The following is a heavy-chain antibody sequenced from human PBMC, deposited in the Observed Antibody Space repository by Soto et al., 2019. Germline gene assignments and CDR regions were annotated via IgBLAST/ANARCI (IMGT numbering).Heavy chain of an antibody. V-gene: IGHV3-74*03. CDR3: ARVAVYCSRTSCYRCAFDT. J-gene: IGHJ3*02. D-gene: IGHD2-2*01. CDR1: GFTFSGHW. CDR2: VNTDGGTS. Sequence: EVQLVESGGDLVRPGGSLRLSCAASGFTFSGHWMHWVRQVPGTGLEWVSRVNTDGGTSAYADSVKGRFTISRENVKNTLYLQMSGLRADYAAVYYGARVAVYCSRTSCYRCAFDTLCAGTTVSVSS.